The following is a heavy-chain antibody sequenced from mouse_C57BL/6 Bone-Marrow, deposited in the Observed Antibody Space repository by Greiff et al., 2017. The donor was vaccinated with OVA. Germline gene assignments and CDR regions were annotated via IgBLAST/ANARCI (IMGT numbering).Heavy chain of an antibody. CDR2: IYPGSGST. CDR1: GYTFTSYW. J-gene: IGHJ3*01. Sequence: VQLQQPGAELVKPGASVKMSCKASGYTFTSYWITWVKQRPGQGLEWIGDIYPGSGSTNYNEKFKSKATLTVDTSSSTAYMQLSSLTSEDSAVYYCARWLYYYGSSPFAYWGQGTLVTVSA. CDR3: ARWLYYYGSSPFAY. V-gene: IGHV1-55*01. D-gene: IGHD1-1*01.